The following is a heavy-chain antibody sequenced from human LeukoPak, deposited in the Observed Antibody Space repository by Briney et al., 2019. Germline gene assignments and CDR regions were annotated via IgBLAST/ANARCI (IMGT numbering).Heavy chain of an antibody. CDR2: ISYAVNIK. D-gene: IGHD3-10*01. V-gene: IGHV3-30-3*01. Sequence: GGSLRLSCAASGFDFHNYVIHWVRQAPGKGLEWVAVISYAVNIKYYADSVKGRFTISRDSSSKTVFLQMNSLRTEDTAVYYCVREGYYESGSSPTFYFDYWGQGTLVTVSS. CDR1: GFDFHNYV. J-gene: IGHJ4*02. CDR3: VREGYYESGSSPTFYFDY.